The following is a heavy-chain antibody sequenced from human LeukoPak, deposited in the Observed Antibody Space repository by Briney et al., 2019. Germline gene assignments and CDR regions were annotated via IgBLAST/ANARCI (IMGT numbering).Heavy chain of an antibody. CDR3: ARTTVAGHYYGMDV. D-gene: IGHD6-19*01. CDR1: GFTFDAYS. CDR2: ISYDGDNK. J-gene: IGHJ6*02. Sequence: GGSLRLSCTASGFTFDAYSMHWVRQAPGKGLEWVALISYDGDNKFYADSVQGRFTISRDNSKNILYLQMNSLRPEDTAVYYCARTTVAGHYYGMDVWSQGTTVTVSS. V-gene: IGHV3-30-3*01.